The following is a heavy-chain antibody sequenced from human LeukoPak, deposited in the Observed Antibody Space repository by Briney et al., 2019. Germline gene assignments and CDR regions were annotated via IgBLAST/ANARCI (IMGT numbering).Heavy chain of an antibody. J-gene: IGHJ6*03. CDR2: MNPNSGNT. D-gene: IGHD5-18*01. CDR1: GYTFTGYY. V-gene: IGHV1-8*02. CDR3: ARGQGDTATLGYYYYMDV. Sequence: ASVKVSCKASGYTFTGYYMHSVRHAPGQGLEWMGWMNPNSGNTGYAQKFQGRVTMTRNTSVSTAYMELSSLRSEDTAVYYCARGQGDTATLGYYYYMDVWGKGTTVTVSS.